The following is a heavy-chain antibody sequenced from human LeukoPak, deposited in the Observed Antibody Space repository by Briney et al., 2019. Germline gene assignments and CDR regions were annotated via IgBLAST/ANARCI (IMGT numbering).Heavy chain of an antibody. CDR2: INWNGGST. CDR1: GFTFDDYG. Sequence: SGGSLRLSCAASGFTFDDYGMSWVRQAPGMGLEWVSGINWNGGSTGYADSVKGRFTISRDNAKNSLYLQMNSLRAEDTALYYCARAVLRYYDSSGIDAFDIWGQGTMVTVSS. CDR3: ARAVLRYYDSSGIDAFDI. D-gene: IGHD3-22*01. V-gene: IGHV3-20*04. J-gene: IGHJ3*02.